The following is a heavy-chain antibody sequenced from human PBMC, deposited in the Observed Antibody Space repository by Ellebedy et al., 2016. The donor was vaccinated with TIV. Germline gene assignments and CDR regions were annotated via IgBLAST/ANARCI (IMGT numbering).Heavy chain of an antibody. CDR1: GGSLSTYY. CDR3: ARGEVTLYYYGMDV. J-gene: IGHJ6*02. Sequence: MPSETLSLTCTVSGGSLSTYYWSWIRQPPGKGLEWIGYIYYSGSTNYNPSLKSRVTISVDTSKNQFSLKLSSVTAADTAVYYCARGEVTLYYYGMDVWGQGTTVTVSS. V-gene: IGHV4-59*01. CDR2: IYYSGST.